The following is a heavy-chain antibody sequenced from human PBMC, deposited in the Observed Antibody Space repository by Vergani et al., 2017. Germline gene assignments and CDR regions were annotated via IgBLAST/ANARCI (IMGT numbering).Heavy chain of an antibody. CDR1: GFTFSSYG. J-gene: IGHJ4*02. Sequence: QVQLVESGGGVVQPGRSLRLSCAASGFTFSSYGMHWVRQAPGKGLEWVAVIWYDGSNKYYADSVKGRFTISRDNSKNTLYLQMNSLRAEDTAVYYCAGAHKGITMVRGARPLDYWGQGTLVTVSS. V-gene: IGHV3-33*01. CDR3: AGAHKGITMVRGARPLDY. D-gene: IGHD3-10*01. CDR2: IWYDGSNK.